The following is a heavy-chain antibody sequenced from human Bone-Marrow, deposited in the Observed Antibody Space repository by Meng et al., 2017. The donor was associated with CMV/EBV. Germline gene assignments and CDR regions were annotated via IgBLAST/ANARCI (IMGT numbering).Heavy chain of an antibody. V-gene: IGHV3-30-3*01. J-gene: IGHJ6*02. Sequence: GESLKISCAASRFTFSNYAMHWVRQAPGKGLEWVAIISYDGSNKYYADSVKGRFTISRDNFKNTLYLQMNSLRAEDTAIYYCARVVVPAAMGYFYYGMDGLGQGTTVTVSS. CDR2: ISYDGSNK. CDR3: ARVVVPAAMGYFYYGMDG. CDR1: RFTFSNYA. D-gene: IGHD2-2*01.